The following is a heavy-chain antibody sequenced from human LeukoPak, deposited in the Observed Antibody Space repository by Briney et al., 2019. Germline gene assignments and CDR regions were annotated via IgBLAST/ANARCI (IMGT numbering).Heavy chain of an antibody. CDR2: IIPIFGTA. CDR1: GYTLTELS. Sequence: GASVKVSCKVSGYTLTELSMHWVRQAPGQGLEWMGGIIPIFGTANYAQKFQGRVTITADKSTSTAYMELSSLRSEDTAVYYCARDGARYSSSLNWFDPWGQGTLVTVSS. J-gene: IGHJ5*02. CDR3: ARDGARYSSSLNWFDP. D-gene: IGHD6-6*01. V-gene: IGHV1-69*06.